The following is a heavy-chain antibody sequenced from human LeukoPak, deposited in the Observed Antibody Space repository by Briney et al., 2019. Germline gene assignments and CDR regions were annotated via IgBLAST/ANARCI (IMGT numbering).Heavy chain of an antibody. CDR3: ARSPEGRGFDP. V-gene: IGHV3-48*03. CDR2: IIGSGSII. CDR1: GFTFSSYE. J-gene: IGHJ5*02. Sequence: PGGSLRLSCAASGFTFSSYEMNWLRQAPGKGLEWVSQIIGSGSIIYYADSVKGRFTISRDNAKNSVYLQMNSLRAEDTAVYYCARSPEGRGFDPWGQGTLVTVSS.